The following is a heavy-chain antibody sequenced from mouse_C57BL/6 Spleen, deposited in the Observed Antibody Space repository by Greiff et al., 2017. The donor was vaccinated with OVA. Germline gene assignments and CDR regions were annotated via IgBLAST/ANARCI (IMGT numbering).Heavy chain of an antibody. V-gene: IGHV1-82*01. J-gene: IGHJ2*01. CDR3: ASLIYYYGSSPLFDY. D-gene: IGHD1-1*01. CDR1: GYAFSSSW. CDR2: IYPGDGDT. Sequence: VQLQQSGPELVKPGASVKISCKASGYAFSSSWMNWVKQRPGKGLEWIGRIYPGDGDTNYTGKFKGKATLTADKSSSTAYMQLSSLTSEDSAVYFCASLIYYYGSSPLFDYWGQGTTLTVSS.